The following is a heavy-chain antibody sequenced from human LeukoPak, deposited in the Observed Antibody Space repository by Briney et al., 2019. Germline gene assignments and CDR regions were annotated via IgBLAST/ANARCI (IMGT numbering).Heavy chain of an antibody. V-gene: IGHV1-69*06. CDR1: GGTFSSYA. CDR2: IIPIFGTA. Sequence: SVKVSCKASGGTFSSYAISWVRQAPGQGLEWMGGIIPIFGTANYTQKFQGRVTITADKSTSTAYMELSSLRSEDTAVYYCAREAPGIAVASTPTGYFDLWGRGTLVTVSS. CDR3: AREAPGIAVASTPTGYFDL. J-gene: IGHJ2*01. D-gene: IGHD6-19*01.